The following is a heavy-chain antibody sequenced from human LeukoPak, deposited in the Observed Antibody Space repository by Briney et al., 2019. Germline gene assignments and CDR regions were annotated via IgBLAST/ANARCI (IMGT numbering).Heavy chain of an antibody. D-gene: IGHD1-26*01. CDR2: IYYSGST. V-gene: IGHV4-39*07. Sequence: SETLSLTCTLSSGSISSSSYYWGWIRQPPRKGLEWIGSIYYSGSTYYNPSLKSRVTISVDTSKNQFSLKLSSVTAAETAVYYCARISEWERLFDYWGQGTLVTVSS. CDR1: SGSISSSSYY. J-gene: IGHJ4*02. CDR3: ARISEWERLFDY.